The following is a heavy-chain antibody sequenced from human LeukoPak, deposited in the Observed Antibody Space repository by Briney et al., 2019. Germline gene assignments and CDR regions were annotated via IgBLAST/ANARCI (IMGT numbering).Heavy chain of an antibody. J-gene: IGHJ4*02. CDR3: AKAASGSYRLSLDY. Sequence: GGSLRLSCAASGFTFSDYSMNWVRQAPGKGLEWVSAISGSGGSTYYADSVKGRFTISRDNSKNTLYLQMNSLRAEDTAVYYCAKAASGSYRLSLDYWGQGTLVTVSS. CDR1: GFTFSDYS. V-gene: IGHV3-23*01. D-gene: IGHD1-26*01. CDR2: ISGSGGST.